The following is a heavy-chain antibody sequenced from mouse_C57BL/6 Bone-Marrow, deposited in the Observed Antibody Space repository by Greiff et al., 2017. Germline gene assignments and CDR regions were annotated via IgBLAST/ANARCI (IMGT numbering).Heavy chain of an antibody. CDR1: GFTFTSYG. J-gene: IGHJ1*03. V-gene: IGHV5-6*01. CDR3: AGHRYFDV. CDR2: ISSSGSYT. Sequence: EVQLLESGGDLVKPGASLKLSCAASGFTFTSYGMSWVRQTPDKRLEWVATISSSGSYTYYPDSVKGRFTISRDNAKNTLYLQMCNLESEYTAICYCAGHRYFDVWGTGTTVTVSS.